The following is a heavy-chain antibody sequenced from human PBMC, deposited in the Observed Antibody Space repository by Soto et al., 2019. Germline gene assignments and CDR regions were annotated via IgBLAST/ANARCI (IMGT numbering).Heavy chain of an antibody. CDR3: ARLIRGGAYYYYYGMDV. CDR2: IYYSGST. V-gene: IGHV4-39*01. D-gene: IGHD1-26*01. CDR1: GGSISSSSYY. Sequence: SETLSLTCTVSGGSISSSSYYWGWIRQPPGKGLEWIGSIYYSGSTYYNPSLKSRVTISVDTSKNQFSLKLSSVTAADTAVYYCARLIRGGAYYYYYGMDVWGRGTTVTVSS. J-gene: IGHJ6*02.